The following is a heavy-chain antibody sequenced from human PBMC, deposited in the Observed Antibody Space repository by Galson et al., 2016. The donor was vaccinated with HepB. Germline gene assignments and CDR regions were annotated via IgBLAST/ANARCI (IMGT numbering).Heavy chain of an antibody. CDR2: ITGSGAYT. CDR1: GFTFSSYA. V-gene: IGHV3-23*01. J-gene: IGHJ4*02. CDR3: ATLDPLLDY. Sequence: SLRLSCAASGFTFSSYAMNWVRQAPGKGLEWVSYITGSGAYTSYADSVKGRFTISRDNVKNSLYLQVNSLRAEDTAVYYCATLDPLLDYWGQGTLVTVSS.